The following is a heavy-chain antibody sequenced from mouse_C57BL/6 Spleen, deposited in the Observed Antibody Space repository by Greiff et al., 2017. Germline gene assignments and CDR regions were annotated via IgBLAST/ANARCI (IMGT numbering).Heavy chain of an antibody. CDR1: GYTFTSYW. V-gene: IGHV1-72*01. CDR3: ARSGITTVVAPYFDV. Sequence: VQLQQPGAELVKPGASVKLSCKASGYTFTSYWMHWVKQRPGRGLEWIGRIDPNSGGTKYNEKVKSKATLTVDKPSSTAYMQLSSLTSEDSAVYYCARSGITTVVAPYFDVWGTGTTVTVSS. J-gene: IGHJ1*03. CDR2: IDPNSGGT. D-gene: IGHD1-1*01.